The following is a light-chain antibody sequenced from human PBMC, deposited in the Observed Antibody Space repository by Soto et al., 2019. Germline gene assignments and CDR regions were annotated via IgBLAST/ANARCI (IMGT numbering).Light chain of an antibody. J-gene: IGKJ3*01. CDR1: QSVSSN. CDR3: QQYNNWSGFT. Sequence: EIVMTQSPATLSVSPGERATLSCRASQSVSSNLAWYRQKPGQAPRLLIYGASTRATGIPARFSGSGSGTEFTLTISSLQSEDFAGYYCQQYNNWSGFTFGPGTKVDIK. CDR2: GAS. V-gene: IGKV3-15*01.